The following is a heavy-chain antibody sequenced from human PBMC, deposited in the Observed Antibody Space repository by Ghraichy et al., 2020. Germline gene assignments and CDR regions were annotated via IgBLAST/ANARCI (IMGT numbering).Heavy chain of an antibody. Sequence: SETLSLTCTVSGGSISSGDYYWSWIRQPPGKGLEWIGYIYYSGSTYYNPSLKSRVTISVDTSKNQFSLKLSSVTAADTAVYYCARAVAGSGHWYFDLWGRGTLVTVSS. J-gene: IGHJ2*01. D-gene: IGHD6-19*01. CDR1: GGSISSGDYY. V-gene: IGHV4-30-4*01. CDR3: ARAVAGSGHWYFDL. CDR2: IYYSGST.